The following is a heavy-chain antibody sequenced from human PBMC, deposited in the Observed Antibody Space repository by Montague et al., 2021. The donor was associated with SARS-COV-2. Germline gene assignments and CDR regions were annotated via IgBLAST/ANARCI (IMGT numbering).Heavy chain of an antibody. CDR1: GGSFSGYY. CDR2: INQSGTT. CDR3: ARWDPQTLTLIGLRGKSASDY. D-gene: IGHD4-23*01. Sequence: SETLSLTCAVYGGSFSGYYWTWIRQSPGKGLEWIAEINQSGTTNYNFNPSLRSRVTISVGTSKSQFSLKLSSVTAADTGVYYCARWDPQTLTLIGLRGKSASDYWGQGTLVTVSS. J-gene: IGHJ4*02. V-gene: IGHV4-34*01.